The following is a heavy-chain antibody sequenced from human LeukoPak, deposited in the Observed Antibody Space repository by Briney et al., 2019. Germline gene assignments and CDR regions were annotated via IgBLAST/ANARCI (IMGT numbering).Heavy chain of an antibody. J-gene: IGHJ4*02. CDR1: GGSISSSSYY. Sequence: PSETLSLTCTVSGGSISSSSYYWGWIRQPPGKGLEWIGYIYYSGSTNYNPSLKSRVTISVDTSKNQFSLKLSSVTAADTAVYYCASGVTTVTTGLATNFDYWGQGTLVTVSS. V-gene: IGHV4-61*05. CDR3: ASGVTTVTTGLATNFDY. CDR2: IYYSGST. D-gene: IGHD4-11*01.